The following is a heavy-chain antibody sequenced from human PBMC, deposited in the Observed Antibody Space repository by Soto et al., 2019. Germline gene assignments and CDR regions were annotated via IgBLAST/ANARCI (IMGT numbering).Heavy chain of an antibody. CDR3: ARGRSSVPDRRGIGYYGLDV. Sequence: QVQLQQWGAEVLKPSETLSLTCVDNGGSFSNYYWTWIRQPPGKGLEWIGEINDSGITDSNPSLESRVTISVDMSKNQFSLRVNSVTAADTAVYHCARGRSSVPDRRGIGYYGLDVWGQGTTVTVSS. D-gene: IGHD3-3*01. V-gene: IGHV4-34*01. J-gene: IGHJ6*02. CDR1: GGSFSNYY. CDR2: INDSGIT.